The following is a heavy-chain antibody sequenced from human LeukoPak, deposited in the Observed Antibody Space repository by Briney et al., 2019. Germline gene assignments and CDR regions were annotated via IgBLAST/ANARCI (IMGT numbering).Heavy chain of an antibody. CDR3: ARGGPLWFGELYFDY. J-gene: IGHJ4*02. Sequence: SETLSLTCTVSGGSISSYYWSWIRHPPGKGLELIGYIYYSGSTNYNPSLKSRVTISVDTSKNQFSLKLSSVTAADTAVYYCARGGPLWFGELYFDYWGQGTLVTVSS. D-gene: IGHD3-10*01. CDR1: GGSISSYY. V-gene: IGHV4-59*01. CDR2: IYYSGST.